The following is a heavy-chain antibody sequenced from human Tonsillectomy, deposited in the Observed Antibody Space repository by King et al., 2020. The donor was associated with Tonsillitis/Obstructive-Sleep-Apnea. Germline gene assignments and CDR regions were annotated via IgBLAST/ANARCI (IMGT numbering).Heavy chain of an antibody. Sequence: VQLQEAGPGLVKPSETLSLTCTVSGGSISTYYWSWIRQPPGKGLEWMGYIYYSGSTNYNPSLKSRVTISVDTSKNQFSLQLSSVTAADTAVYYCARGRTLGGNFDYWGQGTLVTVSS. J-gene: IGHJ4*02. V-gene: IGHV4-59*01. CDR3: ARGRTLGGNFDY. CDR1: GGSISTYY. CDR2: IYYSGST. D-gene: IGHD1-14*01.